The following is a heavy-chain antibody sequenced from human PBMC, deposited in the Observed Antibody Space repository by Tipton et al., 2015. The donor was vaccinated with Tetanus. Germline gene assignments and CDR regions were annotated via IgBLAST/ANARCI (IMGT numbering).Heavy chain of an antibody. J-gene: IGHJ3*01. D-gene: IGHD5-18*01. CDR2: IYHSGTT. CDR1: GGQFISSSFY. V-gene: IGHV4-39*01. CDR3: ARRDRYNTDSFHL. Sequence: TLSLTCTVSGGQFISSSFYFGWIRQPPGKGLEWVGSIYHSGTTYYNPSLNSRVNISSFASKNEISRTWTSVTAADTAVYYCARRDRYNTDSFHLWGQGTMVTV.